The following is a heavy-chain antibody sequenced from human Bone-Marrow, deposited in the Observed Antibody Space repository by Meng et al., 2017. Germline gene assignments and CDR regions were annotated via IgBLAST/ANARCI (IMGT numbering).Heavy chain of an antibody. J-gene: IGHJ4*02. V-gene: IGHV3-9*01. CDR3: ATWNGEGRVRDY. Sequence: SPKIPCAASGFTFEDYAMHWVRQAPGKGLEWVSGISWNRGSIGYAGSVKGRFTISRDNAKNSLYLQMNSLRAEDTALDYSATWNGEGRVRDYWGQGTLVTVSS. CDR1: GFTFEDYA. D-gene: IGHD3-16*01. CDR2: ISWNRGSI.